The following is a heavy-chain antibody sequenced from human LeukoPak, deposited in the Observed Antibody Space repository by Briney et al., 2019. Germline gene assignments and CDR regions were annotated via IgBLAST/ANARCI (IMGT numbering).Heavy chain of an antibody. V-gene: IGHV3-21*01. CDR2: ISSSSSYI. CDR3: ARDRGPYSSSWYPNYYYYYYYMDV. CDR1: GFTFSSYW. Sequence: GGSLRLSCAASGFTFSSYWMGWVRQAPGKGLEWVSSISSSSSYIYYADSVKGRFTISRDNAKNSLYLQMNSLRAEDTAVYYCARDRGPYSSSWYPNYYYYYYYMDVWGKGTTVTVSS. J-gene: IGHJ6*03. D-gene: IGHD6-13*01.